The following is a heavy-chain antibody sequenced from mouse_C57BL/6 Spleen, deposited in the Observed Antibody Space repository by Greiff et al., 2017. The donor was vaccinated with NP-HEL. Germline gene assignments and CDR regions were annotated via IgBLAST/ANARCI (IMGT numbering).Heavy chain of an antibody. J-gene: IGHJ4*01. CDR2: IWWDDDK. V-gene: IGHV8-8*01. D-gene: IGHD3-3*01. CDR1: GFSLSTSGMG. Sequence: QVTLKVSGPGILQPSQTLSLSCSFSGFSLSTSGMGVGWNRQPSGMGLVWLVHIWWDDDKYYNPALKSRLTLSKDTSKNQVFRMIANGDTADTATSYCARIGEQLPVGYYAMDYWGQGTSVTVSS. CDR3: ARIGEQLPVGYYAMDY.